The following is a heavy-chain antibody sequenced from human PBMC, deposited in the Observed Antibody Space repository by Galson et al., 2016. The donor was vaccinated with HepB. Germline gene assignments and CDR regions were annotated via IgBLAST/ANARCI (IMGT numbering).Heavy chain of an antibody. D-gene: IGHD6-19*01. V-gene: IGHV3-11*01. CDR1: GFLFNDHF. CDR2: ISSNGRTI. J-gene: IGHJ4*02. Sequence: SLRLSCAASGFLFNDHFMSWIRQAPGKGLEWVSSISSNGRTIYEADSVKGRFTISRDDAKGSLYLQMNNLRVEDTAVYYCARRAVAGTHPFDYWGQGTLVTVSS. CDR3: ARRAVAGTHPFDY.